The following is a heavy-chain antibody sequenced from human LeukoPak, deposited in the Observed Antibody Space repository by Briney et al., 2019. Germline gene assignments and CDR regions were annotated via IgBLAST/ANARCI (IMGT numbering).Heavy chain of an antibody. Sequence: GGSLRLSCAASGFTFSTYAMSWVRQAPGKGLEWVSYITNSGGNTYYADSVKGRFTISRDNPKNTLYLQMNSLRAENTAVYYCAKDLQADYDFWSGYSSYFDYWGQGTLVTVSS. CDR3: AKDLQADYDFWSGYSSYFDY. J-gene: IGHJ4*02. V-gene: IGHV3-23*01. CDR1: GFTFSTYA. CDR2: ITNSGGNT. D-gene: IGHD3-3*01.